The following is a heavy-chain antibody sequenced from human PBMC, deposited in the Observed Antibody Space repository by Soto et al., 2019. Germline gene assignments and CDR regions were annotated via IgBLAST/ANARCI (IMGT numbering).Heavy chain of an antibody. CDR2: ISSSSSYI. V-gene: IGHV3-21*01. CDR3: ARDEGVAAAVTELDY. J-gene: IGHJ4*02. CDR1: GFTFSSYS. D-gene: IGHD6-13*01. Sequence: GGSLRLSCAASGFTFSSYSMNWVHQAPGKGLEWVSSISSSSSYIYYADSVKGRFTISRDNAKNSLYLQMNSLRAEDTAVYYCARDEGVAAAVTELDYWGQGTLVTVSS.